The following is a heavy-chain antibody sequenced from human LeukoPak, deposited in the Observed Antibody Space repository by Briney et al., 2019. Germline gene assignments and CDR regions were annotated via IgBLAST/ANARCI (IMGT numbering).Heavy chain of an antibody. D-gene: IGHD6-13*01. CDR3: ARDEDVAAAGTNDY. CDR1: GGTFSSYA. V-gene: IGHV1-69*06. Sequence: GASVKVSCKASGGTFSSYAISWVRQAPGQGLEWMGRIIPIFGTANYAQKFQGRVTITADKSTSTAYMELSSLRSEDTAVYYCARDEDVAAAGTNDYWGQGTLVTVSS. CDR2: IIPIFGTA. J-gene: IGHJ4*02.